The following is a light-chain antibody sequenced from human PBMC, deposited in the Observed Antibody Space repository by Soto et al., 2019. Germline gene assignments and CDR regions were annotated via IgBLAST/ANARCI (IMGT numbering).Light chain of an antibody. Sequence: EIVLTQSPATLSLSPGERATLSCRASQSVSSYLAWYQQKPGQAPRLLIYDASNRAPGIPARFSGSGSGTDFTLTISRLEPEDFAVYYCQQRSNWPPVTFGGGTKVDTK. CDR1: QSVSSY. CDR3: QQRSNWPPVT. J-gene: IGKJ4*01. V-gene: IGKV3-11*01. CDR2: DAS.